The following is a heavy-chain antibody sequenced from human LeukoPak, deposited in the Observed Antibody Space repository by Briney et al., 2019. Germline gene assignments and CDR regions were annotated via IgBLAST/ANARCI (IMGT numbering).Heavy chain of an antibody. J-gene: IGHJ2*01. CDR3: ARGGIAVAASYWYFDL. D-gene: IGHD6-19*01. V-gene: IGHV3-30-3*01. Sequence: PGGSLRLSCAASGFTFSSYAMHWVRQAPGKGLEWVAVISYDGSNKYYADSVKGRFTISRDNSKNTLYLQMDCLRAEDTAVYYCARGGIAVAASYWYFDLWGRGTLVTVSS. CDR1: GFTFSSYA. CDR2: ISYDGSNK.